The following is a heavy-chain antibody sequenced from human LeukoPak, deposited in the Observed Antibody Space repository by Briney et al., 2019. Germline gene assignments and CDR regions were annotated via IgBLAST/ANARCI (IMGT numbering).Heavy chain of an antibody. CDR1: GFSFSVYW. D-gene: IGHD3-10*01. V-gene: IGHV3-7*01. CDR2: IKQDGSDK. Sequence: GGSLRLSCAASGFSFSVYWMSWVRQTPGKGLQWVANIKQDGSDKNYVDSVRGRFTVSRDNSKNTLYLQMNSLRAEDTAVYYCAREAGSGSYYNFPDSWGQGTLVTVSS. J-gene: IGHJ5*01. CDR3: AREAGSGSYYNFPDS.